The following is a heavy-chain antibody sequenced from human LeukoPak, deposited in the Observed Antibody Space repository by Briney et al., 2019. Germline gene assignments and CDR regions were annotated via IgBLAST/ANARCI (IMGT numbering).Heavy chain of an antibody. CDR1: GGTFSSYA. CDR2: IIPIFGTA. J-gene: IGHJ4*02. CDR3: ARYCSSTSCPISD. Sequence: VASVKVSCTASGGTFSSYAISWVRQGPGQGLEWMGGIIPIFGTANYAQKFQGRVTITADESTSTAYMELSSLRSEDTAVYYCARYCSSTSCPISDWGQGTLVTVSS. D-gene: IGHD2-2*01. V-gene: IGHV1-69*13.